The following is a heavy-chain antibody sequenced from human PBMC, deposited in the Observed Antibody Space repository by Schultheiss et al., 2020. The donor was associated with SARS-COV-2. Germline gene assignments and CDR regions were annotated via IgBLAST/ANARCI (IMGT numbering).Heavy chain of an antibody. V-gene: IGHV3-64*01. CDR2: ISSNGGST. CDR3: ARGGDILVVPAQHSATKWLLGYYGMDV. D-gene: IGHD2-2*01. Sequence: GESLKISCAASGFTVSSNYMSWVRQAPGKGLEYVSAISSNGGSTYYANSVKGRFTISRDNSKNTLYLQMGSLRAEDMAVYYCARGGDILVVPAQHSATKWLLGYYGMDVWGQGTTVTVSS. J-gene: IGHJ6*02. CDR1: GFTVSSNY.